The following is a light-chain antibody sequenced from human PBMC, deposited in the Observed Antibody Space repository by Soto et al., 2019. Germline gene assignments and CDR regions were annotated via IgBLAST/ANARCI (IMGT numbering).Light chain of an antibody. V-gene: IGLV2-8*01. CDR2: EVV. Sequence: QSALTQPPSASGSPGQSVTISCTGTTNDIGVYDFVSWYQHHPGKAPRLIIYEVVQRPSGVPDRFSGSKSGNTASLTVSGLQDADEAGYFCKSYADRNTYVVGSGTKVTVL. J-gene: IGLJ1*01. CDR1: TNDIGVYDF. CDR3: KSYADRNTYV.